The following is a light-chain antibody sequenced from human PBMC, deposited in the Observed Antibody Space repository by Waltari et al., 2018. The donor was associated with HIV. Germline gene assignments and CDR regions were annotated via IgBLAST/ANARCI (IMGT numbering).Light chain of an antibody. CDR1: QNIGDS. V-gene: IGKV1-5*03. CDR3: QQYLDNWT. J-gene: IGKJ1*01. Sequence: DIQVTQSTSTMSESTGDRVAITCRASQNIGDSLAWYQQKPGKAPKLLIHKASTLKIGVSSRFSGSGFGTEFILTIRNLQPDDFAIYYCQQYLDNWTFGQGTKV. CDR2: KAS.